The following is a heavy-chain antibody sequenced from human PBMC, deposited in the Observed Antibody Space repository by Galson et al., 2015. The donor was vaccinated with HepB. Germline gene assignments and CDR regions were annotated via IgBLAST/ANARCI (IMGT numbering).Heavy chain of an antibody. CDR3: ARDGSGSYYNGGRNFDY. D-gene: IGHD3-10*01. CDR2: ISSDGSRQ. V-gene: IGHV3-33*01. Sequence: VAVISSDGSRQFYADSAKGRFTISRDNAKNSLYLQMNSLRAEDTAVYYCARDGSGSYYNGGRNFDYWGQGTLVTVSS. J-gene: IGHJ4*02.